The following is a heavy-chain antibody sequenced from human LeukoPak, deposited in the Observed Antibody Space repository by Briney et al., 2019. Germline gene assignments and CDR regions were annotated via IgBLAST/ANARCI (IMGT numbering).Heavy chain of an antibody. CDR2: INHSGST. D-gene: IGHD5-18*01. V-gene: IGHV4-34*01. CDR3: ARGSSPRGYSYGQIFDY. J-gene: IGHJ4*02. Sequence: SETLSLTCAVYGGSFSGYYWSWIRQPPGKGLEWIGEINHSGSTSYNPSLKSRVTISVDTSKNQFSLKLSSVTAADTAVYYCARGSSPRGYSYGQIFDYWGQGTLVTVSS. CDR1: GGSFSGYY.